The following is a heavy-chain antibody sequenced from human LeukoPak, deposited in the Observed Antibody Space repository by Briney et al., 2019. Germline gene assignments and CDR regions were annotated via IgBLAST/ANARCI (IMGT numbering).Heavy chain of an antibody. J-gene: IGHJ6*02. CDR2: ISGSGGST. CDR1: GFTFSSYA. Sequence: GGSLRLSCAASGFTFSSYAMSWVRQAPGKGLEWDSAISGSGGSTYYADSVKGRFTISRDNSKNTLYLQMNSLRAEDTAVYYCAKEPYDSSGYYYEYYYGMDVWGQGTTVTVSS. D-gene: IGHD3-22*01. V-gene: IGHV3-23*01. CDR3: AKEPYDSSGYYYEYYYGMDV.